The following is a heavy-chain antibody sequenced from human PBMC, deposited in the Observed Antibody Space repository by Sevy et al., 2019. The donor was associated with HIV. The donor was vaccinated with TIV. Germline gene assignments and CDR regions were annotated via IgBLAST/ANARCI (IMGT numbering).Heavy chain of an antibody. V-gene: IGHV4-30-2*01. CDR2: IYHSGST. CDR3: ARAAGGGVFDY. Sequence: SETLSLTCAVSGDSISSGGYSWSWIRQPPGKGLEWIGNIYHSGSTYYNPSLKSRVTISVDRSKNQFSLKLSSVTAAGTAGYFGARAAGGGVFDYWGQGTLVTVSS. J-gene: IGHJ4*02. CDR1: GDSISSGGYS. D-gene: IGHD3-10*01.